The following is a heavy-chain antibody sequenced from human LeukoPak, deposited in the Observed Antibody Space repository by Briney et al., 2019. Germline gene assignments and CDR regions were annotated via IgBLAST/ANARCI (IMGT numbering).Heavy chain of an antibody. J-gene: IGHJ6*02. Sequence: PSETLSLTCTVSGGSISSYYWSWIRQPPGKGLEWLGYIYYSGSTNYNPSLKSRVTISVDTSKNQFSLKLSSVTAADTAVYYCARDQNVGYCSGGSCDYYYYGMDVWGQGTTVTVSS. V-gene: IGHV4-59*01. CDR2: IYYSGST. D-gene: IGHD2-15*01. CDR3: ARDQNVGYCSGGSCDYYYYGMDV. CDR1: GGSISSYY.